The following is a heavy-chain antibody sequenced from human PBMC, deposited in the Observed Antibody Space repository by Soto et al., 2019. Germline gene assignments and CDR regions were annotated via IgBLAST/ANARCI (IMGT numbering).Heavy chain of an antibody. V-gene: IGHV4-34*01. J-gene: IGHJ6*03. CDR1: GGAFIGFY. Sequence: SETLSLSCAVYGGAFIGFYWTWVRQTPGKGLEWIGEKEHGGSTTYNPSLQSRVSISLDLVREQVSLQLTSVTAADSATYYCARGHIVSSNFYFMEVWGKGTTVTVSS. D-gene: IGHD3-16*02. CDR2: KEHGGST. CDR3: ARGHIVSSNFYFMEV.